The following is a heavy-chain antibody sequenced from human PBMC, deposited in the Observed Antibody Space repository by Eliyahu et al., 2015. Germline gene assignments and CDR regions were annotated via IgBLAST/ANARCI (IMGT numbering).Heavy chain of an antibody. D-gene: IGHD2-15*01. J-gene: IGHJ3*02. CDR2: IYWXDDK. CDR1: GFSXSXSGMS. V-gene: IGHV2-5*01. CDR3: ARREDSFDDGFDI. Sequence: QITLKESGPTLVKPTQTLTLTCTFSGFSXSXSGMSVGWXRQPPGKALEWLALIYWXDDKRYSPFLNTRLTITKDTSKNQVVLTMTNMDVVDTGTYYCARREDSFDDGFDIWGQGTMVTVSS.